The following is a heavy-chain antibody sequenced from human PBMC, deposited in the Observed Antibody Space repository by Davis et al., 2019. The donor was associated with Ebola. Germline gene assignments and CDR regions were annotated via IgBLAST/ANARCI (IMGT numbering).Heavy chain of an antibody. D-gene: IGHD2-21*01. Sequence: GGSLRLSCAASGFTFSGSAMHWVRQASGNGLEWVGRIRSKANSYATAYAASVKGRFTISRDDSKSIAYLQMNSLKTEDTAVYYCLWTLPYWGQGTLVTVSS. CDR1: GFTFSGSA. CDR3: LWTLPY. V-gene: IGHV3-73*01. J-gene: IGHJ4*02. CDR2: IRSKANSYAT.